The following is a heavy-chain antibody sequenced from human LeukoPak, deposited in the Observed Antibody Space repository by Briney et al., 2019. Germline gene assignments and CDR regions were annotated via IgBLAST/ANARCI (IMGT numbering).Heavy chain of an antibody. CDR2: ISAYNGDT. V-gene: IGHV1-18*01. D-gene: IGHD2-2*01. CDR1: GYTFTSYG. CDR3: ARKPTAAALDY. J-gene: IGHJ4*02. Sequence: ASVKVSCKGSGYTFTSYGTAWVRQAPGQGLEWMGWISAYNGDTIYAQNFQGRVTLTTDTSTTIAYMELRSLRSDDTAVYFCARKPTAAALDYWGQGTLVTVSS.